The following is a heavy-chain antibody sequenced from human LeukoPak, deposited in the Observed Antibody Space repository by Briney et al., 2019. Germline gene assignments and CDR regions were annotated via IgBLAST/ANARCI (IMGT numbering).Heavy chain of an antibody. D-gene: IGHD3-16*01. CDR2: IRGSGET. Sequence: PGGSLRLSCAASGLSFSSFAMSWVRQGPARGLEWVSSIRGSGETFYADSVKGRFPLSSDSSRNTVYFQLNNLRVEDTAIYYCAKASWVSSTDAVRWGQGTLVTVSS. J-gene: IGHJ4*02. CDR1: GLSFSSFA. CDR3: AKASWVSSTDAVR. V-gene: IGHV3-23*01.